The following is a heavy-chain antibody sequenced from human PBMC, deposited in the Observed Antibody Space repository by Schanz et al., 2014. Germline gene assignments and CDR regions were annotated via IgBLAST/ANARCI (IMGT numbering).Heavy chain of an antibody. CDR3: ARGRRITTVRGIVFGY. V-gene: IGHV4-34*02. J-gene: IGHJ4*02. CDR2: ISHVGST. Sequence: QVQLQQWGAGLLKPSETLSLTCAVSGGSFRGYFWTWIRQPPGKGLGLIWEISHVGSTNYNSSLQGRFTLSVDSSQNQFSLKMTSLTAADTAVYFCARGRRITTVRGIVFGYWGQGSLVTVSS. CDR1: GGSFRGYF. D-gene: IGHD3-10*01.